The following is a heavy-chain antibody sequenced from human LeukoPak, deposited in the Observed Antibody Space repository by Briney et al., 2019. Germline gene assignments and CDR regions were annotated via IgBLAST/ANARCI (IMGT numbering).Heavy chain of an antibody. CDR3: ARGYDSSGYHQFDY. CDR2: ISYDGSNK. V-gene: IGHV3-30*04. CDR1: GLTFSSYA. Sequence: GGSLRLSCAASGLTFSSYAMSWVRQAPGKGLERVAVISYDGSNKYYADSVKGRFTISRDNSKNTLYLQMNSLRAEDTAVYYCARGYDSSGYHQFDYWGQGTLVTVSS. D-gene: IGHD3-22*01. J-gene: IGHJ4*02.